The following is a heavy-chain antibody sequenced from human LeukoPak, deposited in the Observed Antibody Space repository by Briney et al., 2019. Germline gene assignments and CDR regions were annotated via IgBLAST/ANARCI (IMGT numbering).Heavy chain of an antibody. Sequence: GGSLRLSCAASGFTFSSYAMSWVRQAPGKGLEWVSAISGSGSSTYYADSVKGRFTISRDNSKNTLYLQMNSLRAEDTAVYYCAKAGVVPAAEYYYYGMDVWGQGTTVTVSS. J-gene: IGHJ6*02. V-gene: IGHV3-23*01. D-gene: IGHD2-2*01. CDR3: AKAGVVPAAEYYYYGMDV. CDR2: ISGSGSST. CDR1: GFTFSSYA.